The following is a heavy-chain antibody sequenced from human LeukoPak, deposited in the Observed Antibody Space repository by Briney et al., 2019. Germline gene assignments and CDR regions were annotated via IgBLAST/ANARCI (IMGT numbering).Heavy chain of an antibody. J-gene: IGHJ4*02. Sequence: GGSLRLSCAASGFTFSSDAMSWVRQTPGKGLECVSTIRGSDSRTYYADSVKGRFTISRDNSTNTLYLRMNSLRAGDTAVYYCAKSGSRETVDYWGQGTLVTVSS. CDR3: AKSGSRETVDY. CDR2: IRGSDSRT. D-gene: IGHD6-25*01. CDR1: GFTFSSDA. V-gene: IGHV3-23*01.